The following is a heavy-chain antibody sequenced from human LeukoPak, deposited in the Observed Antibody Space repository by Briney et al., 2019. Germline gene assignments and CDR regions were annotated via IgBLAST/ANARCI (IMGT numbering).Heavy chain of an antibody. J-gene: IGHJ4*02. D-gene: IGHD3/OR15-3a*01. V-gene: IGHV3-21*01. CDR1: GFTFNSHS. CDR2: ISSDSRYI. CDR3: ASFETRGTGDFDY. Sequence: GGSLRLSCATSGFTFNSHSMNWVRQAPDKGLEWVSSISSDSRYIFYRDSVRGRFTISRDNAENSVYLQMNSLRAEDTAVYYCASFETRGTGDFDYWGQGTLVSVSS.